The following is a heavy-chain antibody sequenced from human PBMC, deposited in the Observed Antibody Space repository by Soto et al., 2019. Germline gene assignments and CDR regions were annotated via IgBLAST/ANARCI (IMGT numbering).Heavy chain of an antibody. D-gene: IGHD1-26*01. CDR1: GGSISSSSYY. Sequence: SETLSLTCTVSGGSISSSSYYWGWIRQPPGKGLEWIGSIYYSGSTYYNPSLKSRVTISVDTSKNQFSLKLSSVTAADTAVYYWARPPRGGATKNYYYGRDVGGQGTTVPVSS. CDR3: ARPPRGGATKNYYYGRDV. CDR2: IYYSGST. V-gene: IGHV4-39*01. J-gene: IGHJ6*02.